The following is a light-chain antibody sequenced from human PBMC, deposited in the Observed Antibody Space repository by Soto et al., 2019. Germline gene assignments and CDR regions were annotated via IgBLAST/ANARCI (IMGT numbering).Light chain of an antibody. Sequence: QSVLTQPASVSGSPGQSITISCTGTSSDVGGYNYVSWYQQHPGKAPKLMIYDVSNRPSWVSNRFSGSKSGNTASLTISVLQAEDEADYYCSSYTSSSTLVFGGGTKLTVL. V-gene: IGLV2-14*01. CDR1: SSDVGGYNY. CDR2: DVS. CDR3: SSYTSSSTLV. J-gene: IGLJ3*02.